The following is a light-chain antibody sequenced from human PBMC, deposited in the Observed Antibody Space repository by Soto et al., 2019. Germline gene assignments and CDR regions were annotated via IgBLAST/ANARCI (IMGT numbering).Light chain of an antibody. Sequence: EIVLTQSPATLSLSPGERATLSCRASQSVSSYLAWYQQKPGQAPRLLIYDACNRATGIPARFSGSGSGTDFTLTSSSLESEDFAVDYCQQRSSWPGITFGPATKVDIK. V-gene: IGKV3-11*01. CDR2: DAC. CDR1: QSVSSY. CDR3: QQRSSWPGIT. J-gene: IGKJ3*01.